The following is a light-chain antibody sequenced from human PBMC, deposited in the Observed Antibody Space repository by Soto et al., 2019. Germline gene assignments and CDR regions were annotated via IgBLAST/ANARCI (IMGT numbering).Light chain of an antibody. CDR3: AAWDDSLDAAV. CDR1: NSNIGINP. V-gene: IGLV1-44*01. J-gene: IGLJ7*01. Sequence: QAALTQPPSASGTPGQSVIFSCSGSNSNIGINPVTWYQQLPGTAPKLVIYDNNQRPSGVPYRFSGSKSGTSASLAISGLQSEDEADYYCAAWDDSLDAAVFGGGTKLTVL. CDR2: DNN.